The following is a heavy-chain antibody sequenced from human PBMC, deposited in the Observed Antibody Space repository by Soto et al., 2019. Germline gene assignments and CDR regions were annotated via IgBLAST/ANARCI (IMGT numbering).Heavy chain of an antibody. CDR3: ARQGFGPLHGLVDV. Sequence: QVQLQESGPGLVKPSETMSLSCTVSGGSISSYYWSWFRQSPGKRMEWIGYVHHSWGSSYNPSLQSRVAISLDTSKSQFPLKLTSVTATATAVYYCARQGFGPLHGLVDVWVQGTTVTVSS. D-gene: IGHD3-10*01. CDR1: GGSISSYY. CDR2: VHHSWGS. J-gene: IGHJ6*02. V-gene: IGHV4-59*08.